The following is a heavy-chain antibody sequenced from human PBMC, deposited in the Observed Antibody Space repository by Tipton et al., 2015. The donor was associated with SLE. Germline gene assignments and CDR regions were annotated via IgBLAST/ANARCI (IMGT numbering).Heavy chain of an antibody. CDR1: GGSISSGRYY. CDR3: ARDLNYYDSSGYPNSDAFDI. D-gene: IGHD3-22*01. Sequence: TLSLTCTVSGGSISSGRYYWSWIRQPAGKGLEWIGHIYTRGSTNYNPSLKSRVTISVDTSKNQFSLKLSSVTAADTAVYYCARDLNYYDSSGYPNSDAFDIWGQGTMVTVSS. CDR2: IYTRGST. V-gene: IGHV4-61*09. J-gene: IGHJ3*02.